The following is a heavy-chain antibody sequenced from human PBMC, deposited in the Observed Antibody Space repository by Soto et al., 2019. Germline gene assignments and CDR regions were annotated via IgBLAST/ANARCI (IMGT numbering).Heavy chain of an antibody. J-gene: IGHJ4*02. V-gene: IGHV2-5*02. Sequence: QITLKESGPTLVKPTQTLTLTCTFSGFSLSTYGVGVGWIRKPPGKTLEWVALIFWDDEKRFRPSLKSRLTTTTDTAKDHVGQTMPNVDPEDTATYFCAHKPAGYGSGNYFGFHFDHWGQGTLVTVSS. CDR1: GFSLSTYGVG. CDR3: AHKPAGYGSGNYFGFHFDH. CDR2: IFWDDEK. D-gene: IGHD3-10*01.